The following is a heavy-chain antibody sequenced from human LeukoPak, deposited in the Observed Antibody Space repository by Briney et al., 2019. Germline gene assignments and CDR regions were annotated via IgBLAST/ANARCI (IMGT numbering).Heavy chain of an antibody. CDR1: GFTVSSNY. CDR3: ARGVVVIDDAFDI. D-gene: IGHD3-22*01. Sequence: PGGSLRLSCAASGFTVSSNYMSWVRQAPGKGLEWVSVIYSGGSTYYADSVKGRFTISRDNSKNTLYLQMNSLRAEDTAVYYCARGVVVIDDAFDIWGRGTMVTVSS. J-gene: IGHJ3*02. V-gene: IGHV3-53*01. CDR2: IYSGGST.